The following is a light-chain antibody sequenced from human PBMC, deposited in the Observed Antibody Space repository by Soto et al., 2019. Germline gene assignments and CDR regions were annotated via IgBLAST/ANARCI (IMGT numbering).Light chain of an antibody. Sequence: EIVLTQSPGTLSLSPGERATLSCRASQSFSSTYLAWYQQKPGQAPRLLIYDGSSRATGIPDKFSGSGSGTDFTLTIKRLEPEDFAVYYCQQYGSLPYTFGQGTKLEIK. J-gene: IGKJ2*01. CDR2: DGS. V-gene: IGKV3-20*01. CDR3: QQYGSLPYT. CDR1: QSFSSTY.